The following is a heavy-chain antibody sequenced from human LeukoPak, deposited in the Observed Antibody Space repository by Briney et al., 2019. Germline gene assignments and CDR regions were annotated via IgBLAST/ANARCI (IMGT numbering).Heavy chain of an antibody. CDR2: ISAYNGNT. D-gene: IGHD3-22*01. J-gene: IGHJ5*02. CDR1: GYTFTSYG. V-gene: IGHV1-18*01. Sequence: ASVKVSCKASGYTFTSYGMSWVRQAPGQGLEWMGWISAYNGNTNYAQKLQGRLTMTTDTSTSTAYVELRSLRSDDTAVYYCARVAHYYDSSGYSHWFDPWGQGTLVTVSS. CDR3: ARVAHYYDSSGYSHWFDP.